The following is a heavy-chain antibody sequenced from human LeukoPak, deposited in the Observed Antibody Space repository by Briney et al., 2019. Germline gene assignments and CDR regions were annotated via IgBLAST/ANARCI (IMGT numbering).Heavy chain of an antibody. CDR3: AKEDNSGYYSFDY. CDR1: GYTFTGYY. J-gene: IGHJ4*02. D-gene: IGHD3-22*01. Sequence: ASVKVSCKASGYTFTGYYIHGLRQAPGEGLEWMGWINPNNGGTDYAQKFEGRVTMTRETSISTAYMDVSSLRSDDTAIYYCAKEDNSGYYSFDYWGQGALVTVSS. V-gene: IGHV1-2*02. CDR2: INPNNGGT.